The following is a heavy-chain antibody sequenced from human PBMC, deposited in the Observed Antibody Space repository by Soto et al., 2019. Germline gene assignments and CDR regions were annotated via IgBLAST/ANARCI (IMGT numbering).Heavy chain of an antibody. CDR2: ISYDGSNK. V-gene: IGHV3-30*18. CDR3: AKDPPYSSGWPDY. CDR1: GFTFSSYG. D-gene: IGHD6-19*01. Sequence: PGGSLRLSCAASGFTFSSYGMHWVRQAPGKGLEWVAVISYDGSNKYYADSVKGRFTISRDNSKNTLYLQMNSLRAEDTAVYYCAKDPPYSSGWPDYWGQGTLVTVSS. J-gene: IGHJ4*02.